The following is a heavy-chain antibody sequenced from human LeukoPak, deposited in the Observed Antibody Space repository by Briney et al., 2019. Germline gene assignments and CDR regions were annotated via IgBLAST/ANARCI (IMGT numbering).Heavy chain of an antibody. V-gene: IGHV7-4-1*02. D-gene: IGHD3-22*01. J-gene: IGHJ4*02. CDR2: INTNTGNP. CDR3: AETRNYYDSSPIIGPFDY. CDR1: GYTFTSYA. Sequence: ASVKVSCKASGYTFTSYAMNWVRQAPGQGLEWMGWINTNTGNPTYAQGSTGRFVFSLDTSVSTAYLQISSLKAEDTAVYYCAETRNYYDSSPIIGPFDYWGQGTLVTVSS.